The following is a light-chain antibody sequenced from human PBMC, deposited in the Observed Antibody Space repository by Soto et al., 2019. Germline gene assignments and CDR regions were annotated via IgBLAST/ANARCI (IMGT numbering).Light chain of an antibody. CDR2: EVS. CDR3: CSYAVSSTTVV. V-gene: IGLV2-23*02. Sequence: QSVLTQSASVSGSPGQSITISCTGSSRDVGNYTLVSWYQQHPGKAPTHMIYEVSMRPSGVANRFSGSKSGNSAALTISGLQAVDETDYYGCSYAVSSTTVVYGGGTKVTVL. CDR1: SRDVGNYTL. J-gene: IGLJ2*01.